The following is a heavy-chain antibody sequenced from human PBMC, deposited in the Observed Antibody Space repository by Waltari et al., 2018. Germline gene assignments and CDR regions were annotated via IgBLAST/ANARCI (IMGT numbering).Heavy chain of an antibody. Sequence: EVQLVQSGGEVKKPGESLKISCKGSGYRFTADWLGWVRQMPGKGLEWMGIIYPGDSDTRYSPSFQGQVTISADKSISTAYLQWSSLKASDTAMYYCAKTAAGYVNAFDIWGQGTMVTVSS. V-gene: IGHV5-51*01. CDR1: GYRFTADW. D-gene: IGHD6-25*01. CDR2: IYPGDSDT. J-gene: IGHJ3*02. CDR3: AKTAAGYVNAFDI.